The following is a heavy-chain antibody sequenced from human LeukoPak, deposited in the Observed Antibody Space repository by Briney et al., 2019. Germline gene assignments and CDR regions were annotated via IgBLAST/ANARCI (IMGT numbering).Heavy chain of an antibody. J-gene: IGHJ6*02. D-gene: IGHD6-19*01. CDR1: GYSFTSYW. CDR2: IYPGDSDT. CDR3: ARDFRCGSGCKGMDV. V-gene: IGHV5-51*01. Sequence: GESLKISCKGSGYSFTSYWIGWVRPMPGKGREWMGIIYPGDSDTRYSPSFQGQVTISADKSISTAYLQWSSLKASDSAMYYCARDFRCGSGCKGMDVWGQGTTVTVSS.